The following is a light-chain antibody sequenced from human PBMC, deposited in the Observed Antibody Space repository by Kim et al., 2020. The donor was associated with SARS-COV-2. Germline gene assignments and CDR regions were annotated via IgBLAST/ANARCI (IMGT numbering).Light chain of an antibody. CDR1: QSISNW. CDR3: QQYNSYPYI. Sequence: SASVGDRVTITCRASQSISNWLAWYQQKPGKAPKLLIYEASILQKGVPSRFSGSDSGTHFTLTISSLQSDDSAIYYCQQYNSYPYIFGQGTKLEIK. J-gene: IGKJ2*01. V-gene: IGKV1-5*01. CDR2: EAS.